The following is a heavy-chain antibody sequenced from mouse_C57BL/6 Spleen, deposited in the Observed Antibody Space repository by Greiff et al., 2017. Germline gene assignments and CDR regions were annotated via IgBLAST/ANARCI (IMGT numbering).Heavy chain of an antibody. CDR3: ARSKLADY. CDR1: GYAFTNYL. V-gene: IGHV1-54*01. J-gene: IGHJ2*01. Sequence: VQLQQSGAELVRPGTSVKVSCKASGYAFTNYLIEWVKQRPGQALEWIGVINPGSGGTNYNEKFKGKATLTADKSSSTAYMQLSSLTSEDSAVYFCARSKLADYWGQGTTLTVSS. CDR2: INPGSGGT.